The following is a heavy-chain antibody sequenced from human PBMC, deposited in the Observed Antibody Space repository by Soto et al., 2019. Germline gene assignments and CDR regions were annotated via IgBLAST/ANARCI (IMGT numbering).Heavy chain of an antibody. V-gene: IGHV5-10-1*01. J-gene: IGHJ6*02. Sequence: PGESLKISCKGSGYSFTSYWISWVRQMPGKGLEWMGRIDPSDSYTNYSPSFQGHVTISADKSISTAYLQWSSLKASDTATYYCARLTIAARPGYYYYYGMDVWGQGTTVTVSS. CDR3: ARLTIAARPGYYYYYGMDV. CDR2: IDPSDSYT. D-gene: IGHD6-6*01. CDR1: GYSFTSYW.